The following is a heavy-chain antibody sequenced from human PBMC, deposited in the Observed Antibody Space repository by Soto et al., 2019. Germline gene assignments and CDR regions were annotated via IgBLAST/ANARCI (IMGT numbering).Heavy chain of an antibody. V-gene: IGHV3-30*18. CDR1: GFTFSSYG. D-gene: IGHD2-21*01. CDR2: ISYDGSNK. Sequence: PGGSLRLSCAASGFTFSSYGMHWVRQAPGKGLEWVAVISYDGSNKYYADSVKGRFTISRDNSKNTLYLQMNSLRAEDTAVFYCANVHMAAPPSYYYYYYMDVWGKGTTVTVSS. CDR3: ANVHMAAPPSYYYYYYMDV. J-gene: IGHJ6*03.